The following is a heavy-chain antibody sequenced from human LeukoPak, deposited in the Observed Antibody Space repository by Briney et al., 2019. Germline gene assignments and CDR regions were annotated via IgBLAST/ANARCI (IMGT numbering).Heavy chain of an antibody. CDR3: ARDGQQLWLSLSYYYYMDV. CDR2: IKQDGSEK. J-gene: IGHJ6*03. V-gene: IGHV3-7*01. D-gene: IGHD5-18*01. CDR1: GFTFSSYW. Sequence: GGSLRLSCAASGFTFSSYWMSWVRQAPGKGLEWVANIKQDGSEKYYVDSVKGRFTISRDNAKNSLYLQMNSLRAEDTAVYYCARDGQQLWLSLSYYYYMDVWGKGTTVTVSS.